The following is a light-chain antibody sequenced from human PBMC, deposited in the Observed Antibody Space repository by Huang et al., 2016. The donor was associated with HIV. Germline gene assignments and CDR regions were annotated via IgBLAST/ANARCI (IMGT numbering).Light chain of an antibody. CDR1: QSLSGN. Sequence: EIVMTQSPATLSVSPGETVALSCRASQSLSGNLAWYQHKPGQTPRLLIYATSIRAAGVPGMFSGSGSGSEVTLTISSLLSEDSAVYYCQHYNDWPRTFGQGTKLEIK. CDR3: QHYNDWPRT. V-gene: IGKV3D-15*01. CDR2: ATS. J-gene: IGKJ2*01.